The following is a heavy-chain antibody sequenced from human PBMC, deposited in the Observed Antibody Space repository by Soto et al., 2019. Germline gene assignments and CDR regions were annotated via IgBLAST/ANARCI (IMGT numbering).Heavy chain of an antibody. Sequence: QVQLQESGPGLVKPSETLSLTCTVSGGSISSYYWSWIRQPAGKGLEWIGRIYTSGSTNYNPSLKSRVPKSVDTSKNQFSLKLSSVTAADTAVYYCARDLIDFWSGYYPYYGMDVWGQGTTVTVSS. CDR1: GGSISSYY. D-gene: IGHD3-3*01. CDR3: ARDLIDFWSGYYPYYGMDV. J-gene: IGHJ6*02. CDR2: IYTSGST. V-gene: IGHV4-4*07.